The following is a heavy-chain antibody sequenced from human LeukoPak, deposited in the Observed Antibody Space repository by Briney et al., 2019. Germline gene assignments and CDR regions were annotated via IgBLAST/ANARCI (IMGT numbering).Heavy chain of an antibody. D-gene: IGHD6-19*01. CDR3: ARDQGSGRYPIDY. CDR2: ISSSNSSI. V-gene: IGHV3-48*01. Sequence: PGGSLRLSCAASGFTFSSYSMNWVRQAPGKGLEWVSYISSSNSSIYYADSVKGRFTISRDNAKNSLSLQMNSLRAEDTAVYYCARDQGSGRYPIDYRGQGTLVTVSS. CDR1: GFTFSSYS. J-gene: IGHJ4*02.